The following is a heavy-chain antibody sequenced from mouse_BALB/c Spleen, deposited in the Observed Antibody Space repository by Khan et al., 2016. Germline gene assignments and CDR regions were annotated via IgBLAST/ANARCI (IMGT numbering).Heavy chain of an antibody. CDR3: ARQGDYGYDVD. D-gene: IGHD2-2*01. CDR2: INPDSSTI. J-gene: IGHJ2*01. Sequence: EVKLLESGGGLVQPGGSLKLSCAASGFAFSRYWMSWVRQAPGKGLEWIGEINPDSSTINYTPSLKDKFIISRDNAKNTLYLQMSNVSSEDTALYYGARQGDYGYDVDGGQGTTLTVSS. CDR1: GFAFSRYW. V-gene: IGHV4-1*02.